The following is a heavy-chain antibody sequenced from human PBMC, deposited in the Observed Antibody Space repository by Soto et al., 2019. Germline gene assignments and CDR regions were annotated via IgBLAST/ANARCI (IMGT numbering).Heavy chain of an antibody. D-gene: IGHD6-19*01. V-gene: IGHV1-3*01. CDR2: INAGNGNT. Sequence: RASVKVSCKASGYTFTSYAMHWVRQAPGQRLEWMGWINAGNGNTKYSQKFQGRVTITRDTSASTAYMELSSLRSEDTAVYYCARDLGSSGWFWDRSLYMDVWGKGTTVTVSS. CDR3: ARDLGSSGWFWDRSLYMDV. CDR1: GYTFTSYA. J-gene: IGHJ6*03.